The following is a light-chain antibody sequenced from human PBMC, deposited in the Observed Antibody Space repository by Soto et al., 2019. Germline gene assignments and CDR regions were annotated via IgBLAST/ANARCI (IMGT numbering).Light chain of an antibody. Sequence: DIVMTQSPDSLAVSLGERATINCKSSQSVLYSSNSKNYLAWYQQKPGQPPKLLVYWASTRESGVPDRFSGSGSVTDFTLAISSLQTEDVAVYYCQQYYTTPPTFGQGTKLESK. CDR1: QSVLYSSNSKNY. V-gene: IGKV4-1*01. CDR2: WAS. J-gene: IGKJ2*01. CDR3: QQYYTTPPT.